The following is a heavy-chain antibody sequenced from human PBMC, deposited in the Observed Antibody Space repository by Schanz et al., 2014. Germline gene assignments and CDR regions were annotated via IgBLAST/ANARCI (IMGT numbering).Heavy chain of an antibody. V-gene: IGHV3-48*01. CDR3: TTDNGHFAFDF. Sequence: EVHLLESGGGLVEPGGSLRLSCATSGFSLDIFAVSWVRQAPGKGLEWVSYVSRSTPDIYYADSVKGRFTMSRDNAKNSVFLQMNSLRPEDTAVYYCTTDNGHFAFDFWGQGTMXTVSS. CDR1: GFSLDIFA. J-gene: IGHJ3*01. CDR2: VSRSTPDI. D-gene: IGHD2-8*01.